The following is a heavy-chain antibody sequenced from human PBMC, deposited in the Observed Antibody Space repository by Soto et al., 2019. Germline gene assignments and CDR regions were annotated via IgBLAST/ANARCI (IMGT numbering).Heavy chain of an antibody. J-gene: IGHJ6*02. Sequence: QVQVVQSGGEVKKPGASVRVSCKTSGYIFTSYGISWVRQAPGQGLEWLGWISPYDDNTNYAQNLQGRVRMTTDTSTRTAYMELRSLRSDDTAVYYCASGGYYDSSGSRNYHYYGMDVWGQGTTITVS. CDR3: ASGGYYDSSGSRNYHYYGMDV. CDR1: GYIFTSYG. V-gene: IGHV1-18*01. CDR2: ISPYDDNT. D-gene: IGHD3-22*01.